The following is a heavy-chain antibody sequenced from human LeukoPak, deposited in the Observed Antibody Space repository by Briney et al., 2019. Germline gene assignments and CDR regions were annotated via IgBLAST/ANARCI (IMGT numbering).Heavy chain of an antibody. Sequence: GGSLRLSCAASGFTFSSYALSWVRQAPGKGPEWVSAIGGRGGSTYYADSLGGRFTISRDNSKDMVYLQMNSLKVEDTATYYCGKEGGAWGQGTKVTVSS. J-gene: IGHJ5*02. CDR2: IGGRGGST. CDR3: GKEGGA. V-gene: IGHV3-23*01. CDR1: GFTFSSYA. D-gene: IGHD3-16*01.